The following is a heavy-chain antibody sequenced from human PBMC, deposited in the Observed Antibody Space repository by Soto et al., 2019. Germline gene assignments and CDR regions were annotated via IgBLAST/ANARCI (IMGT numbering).Heavy chain of an antibody. CDR2: INPNSGGT. V-gene: IGHV1-2*02. J-gene: IGHJ1*01. CDR3: ARVFQH. Sequence: VAAVKVCCKGCGCSLTDHNMHWVRQAPGQGLELMGWINPNSGGTNYVQKFQGRVTMTRDTAISTAYMELSRLRSDDTAVYYCARVFQHWGPGTLVTVSS. CDR1: GCSLTDHN.